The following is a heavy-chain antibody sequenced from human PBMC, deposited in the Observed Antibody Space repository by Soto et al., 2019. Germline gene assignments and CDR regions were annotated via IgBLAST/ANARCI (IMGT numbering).Heavy chain of an antibody. J-gene: IGHJ4*02. V-gene: IGHV3-23*01. D-gene: IGHD3-10*01. CDR2: IASSGGST. Sequence: GGSLRLSCAASGFTFSNYGMTWVRQAPGKGLEWVSTIASSGGSTYDADSVKGRLITSRDNSKNTLYLQMSSLRAEDTAVYYCARTYDLGSYTFAYWGQGTLVTVSS. CDR3: ARTYDLGSYTFAY. CDR1: GFTFSNYG.